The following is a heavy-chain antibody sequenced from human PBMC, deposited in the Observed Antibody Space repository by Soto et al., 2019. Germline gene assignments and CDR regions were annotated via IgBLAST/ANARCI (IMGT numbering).Heavy chain of an antibody. Sequence: PSETLSLTCTVSGGSISSSSYYWGWIRQPPGKGLEWIGSIYYSGSTYYNPSLKSRVTISVDTSKNQFSLKLSSVTAADTAVYYCARRRDFWSGHYYYYGMDVWGQGTTVTISS. V-gene: IGHV4-39*01. D-gene: IGHD3-3*01. CDR3: ARRRDFWSGHYYYYGMDV. CDR1: GGSISSSSYY. J-gene: IGHJ6*02. CDR2: IYYSGST.